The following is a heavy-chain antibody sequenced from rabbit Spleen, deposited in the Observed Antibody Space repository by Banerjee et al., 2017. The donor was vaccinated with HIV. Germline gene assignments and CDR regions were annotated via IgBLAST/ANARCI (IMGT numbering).Heavy chain of an antibody. V-gene: IGHV1S40*01. D-gene: IGHD1-1*01. Sequence: QSLEESGGDLVKPEGSLTLTCKASGFSFSDRDVMCWVRQAPGKGLEWIACINIVTYKAVYATWAKGRFTISRTSSTTVTLQMTSLTAADTATYFCARDLVAVIGWNFNLWGPGTLVTVS. CDR3: ARDLVAVIGWNFNL. CDR1: GFSFSDRDV. CDR2: INIVTYKA. J-gene: IGHJ4*01.